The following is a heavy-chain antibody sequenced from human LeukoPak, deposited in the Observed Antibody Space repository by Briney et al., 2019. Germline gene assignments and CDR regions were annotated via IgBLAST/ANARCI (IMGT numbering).Heavy chain of an antibody. V-gene: IGHV4-30-4*08. D-gene: IGHD3-9*01. J-gene: IGHJ6*03. CDR1: NDSIISGHHY. Sequence: KTSETLSLTCTVSNDSIISGHHYWSWIRQSPGKGLEWIGYIFYSGRTYYNPSLKSRLAMSIDTSTNQFSVKLSSVTVAATAVYFCARYYDILSYMDVWGKGTTVTVSS. CDR3: ARYYDILSYMDV. CDR2: IFYSGRT.